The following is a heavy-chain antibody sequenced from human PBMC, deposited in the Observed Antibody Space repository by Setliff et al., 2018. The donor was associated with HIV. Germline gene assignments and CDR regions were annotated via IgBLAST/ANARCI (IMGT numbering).Heavy chain of an antibody. CDR1: GDAISNGGYY. V-gene: IGHV4-61*08. CDR3: ARQGGYNSPLMV. Sequence: PSETLSLTCSVTGDAISNGGYYWNWIRQSPGKGLEWIGYIFDSGTTKYNPSVTSRVTISVDASKNQFFLQLISVTAADTAVYYCARQGGYNSPLMVWGQGKLVTVSS. D-gene: IGHD3-10*01. CDR2: IFDSGTT. J-gene: IGHJ4*02.